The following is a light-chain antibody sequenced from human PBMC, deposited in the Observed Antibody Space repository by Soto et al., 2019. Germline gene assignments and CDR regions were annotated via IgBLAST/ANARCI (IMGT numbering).Light chain of an antibody. J-gene: IGKJ2*01. CDR1: QSVSSSY. CDR2: GGS. Sequence: EIVLTQSPGTLSLSPGERATLSCRASQSVSSSYLGWYQQKPGQAPRLLIYGGSSRATGIPDRFSGSGSGTYFTITISRLEPEDFAVYYCLQYVSLPRTFGQGTKLEIK. V-gene: IGKV3-20*01. CDR3: LQYVSLPRT.